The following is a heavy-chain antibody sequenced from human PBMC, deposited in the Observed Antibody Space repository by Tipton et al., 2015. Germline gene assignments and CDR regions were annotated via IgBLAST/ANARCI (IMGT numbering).Heavy chain of an antibody. CDR2: VYPGDSDT. CDR1: GYSFSDYW. J-gene: IGHJ4*02. Sequence: VQLVQSGAEVKKPGESLKISCKGSGYSFSDYWIGWVRQMPGKGLEWMGNVYPGDSDTKYSPSFQGRVTISADRSTNTAHLQWSSLKASDTAMYYCARRDYYDSPMPDYWGQGTLVTVSS. D-gene: IGHD3-22*01. V-gene: IGHV5-51*01. CDR3: ARRDYYDSPMPDY.